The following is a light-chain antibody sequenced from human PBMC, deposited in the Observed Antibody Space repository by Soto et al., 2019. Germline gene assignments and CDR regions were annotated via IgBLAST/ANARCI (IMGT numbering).Light chain of an antibody. J-gene: IGKJ5*01. Sequence: EIVLTQSPGTLSLSPGERATLSCRASHSFSSNFLAWYQQKPGQAPRLLIYGASSRAPGIPDRFSGRGSGTDFTLTITRLEPEDSAVYYCQQYGGAPDTFGQGTRLEIK. CDR1: HSFSSNF. CDR3: QQYGGAPDT. CDR2: GAS. V-gene: IGKV3-20*01.